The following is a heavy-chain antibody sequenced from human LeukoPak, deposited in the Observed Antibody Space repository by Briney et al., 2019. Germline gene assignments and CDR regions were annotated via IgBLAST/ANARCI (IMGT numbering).Heavy chain of an antibody. Sequence: GGSLRLSCAASGFTLSSYWMHWVRQAPGKGLVWVSRINSDGSSTSYADSVKGRFTISRDNAKNTLYLQMNSLRAEDTALYYCARVSGSFDFDYWGQGTLVTVSS. CDR2: INSDGSST. J-gene: IGHJ4*02. CDR3: ARVSGSFDFDY. D-gene: IGHD1-26*01. CDR1: GFTLSSYW. V-gene: IGHV3-74*01.